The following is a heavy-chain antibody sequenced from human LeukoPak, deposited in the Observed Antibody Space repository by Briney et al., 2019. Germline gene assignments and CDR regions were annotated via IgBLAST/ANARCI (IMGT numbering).Heavy chain of an antibody. D-gene: IGHD3-22*01. Sequence: SETLSLTCTVSGDSISSSSSYWGWVRQPPGKGLEWIGSIYYSGRPYYSPSLRSRVTMSVDTSKNQFSLKLSSVTAADTAEYYCVRHYYDSTGFDRSYYYYGMDVWGHGTVVTVSS. CDR1: GDSISSSSSY. CDR3: VRHYYDSTGFDRSYYYYGMDV. V-gene: IGHV4-39*01. J-gene: IGHJ6*02. CDR2: IYYSGRP.